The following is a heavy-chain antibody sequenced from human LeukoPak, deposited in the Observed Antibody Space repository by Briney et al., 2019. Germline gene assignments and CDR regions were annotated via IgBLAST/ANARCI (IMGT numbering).Heavy chain of an antibody. J-gene: IGHJ4*02. Sequence: SETLSLTCTVSGGSISDYYWTWIRHPAGRGLDWIGRMYISGNIAYNPSLRGRATMSADTSKNQVSLKLRSVTAADTAVYYCARGIYNSDWFPPDYWGQGALLTVSS. CDR2: MYISGNI. CDR1: GGSISDYY. CDR3: ARGIYNSDWFPPDY. V-gene: IGHV4-4*07. D-gene: IGHD6-19*01.